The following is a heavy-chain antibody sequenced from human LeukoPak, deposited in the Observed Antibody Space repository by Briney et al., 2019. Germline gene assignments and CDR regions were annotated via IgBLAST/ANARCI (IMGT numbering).Heavy chain of an antibody. CDR1: GGYISSSSYY. CDR2: IYYSGST. D-gene: IGHD3-10*01. Sequence: PSETLSLTCTVSGGYISSSSYYWGWIRQPPGKGLEWIGSIYYSGSTYYNPSLKSRVTISVDTSKNQFSLKLSSVTAADTAVYYCARRREGVTDAFDIWGQGTMVTVSS. V-gene: IGHV4-39*01. CDR3: ARRREGVTDAFDI. J-gene: IGHJ3*02.